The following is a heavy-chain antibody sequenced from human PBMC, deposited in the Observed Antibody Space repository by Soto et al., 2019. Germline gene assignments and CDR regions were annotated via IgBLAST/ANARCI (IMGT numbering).Heavy chain of an antibody. CDR1: EGTFNSYA. J-gene: IGHJ4*02. CDR3: ASAASRWYPYFFDS. D-gene: IGHD6-13*01. V-gene: IGHV1-69*01. CDR2: IIPYYNTL. Sequence: QAQVVQSGAEVRKPGSSVKLSCKASEGTFNSYAIAWVRQAPGQGLEWMGGIIPYYNTLNYAQKFQDRVTITADESTNTVYMELSSLRSDDTAVYFCASAASRWYPYFFDSWAQGTLVSVSS.